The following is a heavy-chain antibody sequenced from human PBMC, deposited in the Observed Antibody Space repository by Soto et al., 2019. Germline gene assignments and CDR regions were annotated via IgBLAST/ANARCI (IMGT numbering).Heavy chain of an antibody. CDR1: GGSISSYY. J-gene: IGHJ6*02. Sequence: SETLSLTCTVSGGSISSYYWSWIRQPPGKGLEWIGYIYYSGSTNYNPSLKSRVTISVDTSKNQFSLKPSSVTAADTAVYYCARGNFWSGYYYYYGMDVWGQGTTVTVSS. D-gene: IGHD3-3*01. CDR2: IYYSGST. CDR3: ARGNFWSGYYYYYGMDV. V-gene: IGHV4-59*01.